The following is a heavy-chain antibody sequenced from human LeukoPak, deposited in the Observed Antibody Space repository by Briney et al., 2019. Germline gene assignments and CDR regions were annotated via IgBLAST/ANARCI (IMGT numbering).Heavy chain of an antibody. CDR2: IYYSGST. J-gene: IGHJ4*02. CDR3: ARVKDGGPNIVFDY. D-gene: IGHD4-23*01. Sequence: SETLSLTCTVSGGSISSYYWSWIRQPPGKGLEWIGYIYYSGSTNYNPSLKSRVTISVDTSKNQFSLKLSSVTAADTAVYYCARVKDGGPNIVFDYWAREPWSPSPQ. CDR1: GGSISSYY. V-gene: IGHV4-59*01.